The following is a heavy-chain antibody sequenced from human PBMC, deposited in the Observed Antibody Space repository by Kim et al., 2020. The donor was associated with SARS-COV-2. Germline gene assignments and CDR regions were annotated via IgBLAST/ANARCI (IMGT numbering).Heavy chain of an antibody. CDR1: GGSISSSSYY. CDR3: ARHDGSSSFHYYYYYGMDV. CDR2: IYYSGST. V-gene: IGHV4-39*01. J-gene: IGHJ6*02. Sequence: SETLSLTCTVSGGSISSSSYYWGWIRQPPGKGLEWIGSIYYSGSTYYNPSLKSRVTISVDTSKNQFSLKLSSVTAADTAVYYCARHDGSSSFHYYYYYGMDVWGQGTTVTVSS. D-gene: IGHD6-13*01.